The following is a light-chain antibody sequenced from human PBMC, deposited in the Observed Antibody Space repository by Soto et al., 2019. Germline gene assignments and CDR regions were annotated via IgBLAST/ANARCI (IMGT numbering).Light chain of an antibody. CDR3: QQRSNWPRGT. Sequence: EIVLTQSPATLSLSPGERATLSCRASQSVGSYLGWYQHKPGQAPRLLIYDASNRAPGIPARFSGSGSGTDFTLTIRSLEPEEFAVYYCQQRSNWPRGTFGQGTKLEIK. CDR2: DAS. J-gene: IGKJ2*01. CDR1: QSVGSY. V-gene: IGKV3-11*01.